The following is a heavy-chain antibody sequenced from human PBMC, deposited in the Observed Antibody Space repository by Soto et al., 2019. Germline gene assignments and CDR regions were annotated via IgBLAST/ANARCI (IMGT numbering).Heavy chain of an antibody. CDR3: ARDGDPVEGSSGLDY. CDR1: GFTFSSYS. V-gene: IGHV3-21*01. Sequence: VGSLRLSCAASGFTFSSYSMNWVRQAPGKGLGWVSSISSSSYIYYADSVKGRFTISRDNAKNSLYLQMNSLRAEDTAVYYCARDGDPVEGSSGLDYWGQGTLVTVSS. J-gene: IGHJ4*02. CDR2: ISSSSYI. D-gene: IGHD6-6*01.